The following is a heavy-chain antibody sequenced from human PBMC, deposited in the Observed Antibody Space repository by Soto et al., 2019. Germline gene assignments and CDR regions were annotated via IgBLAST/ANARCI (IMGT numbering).Heavy chain of an antibody. CDR2: INHSGST. V-gene: IGHV4-34*01. CDR3: ASSYYDIFTGYYYDVFNI. D-gene: IGHD3-9*01. Sequence: PSETLSLTCAVYGGSFSGYYWTWIRQPPGTGLEWIGEINHSGSTNYNPSLKSRVTISVDTSKNQFSLKLSSVAAADTAVYYCASSYYDIFTGYYYDVFNIWGQGTMVTVSS. CDR1: GGSFSGYY. J-gene: IGHJ3*02.